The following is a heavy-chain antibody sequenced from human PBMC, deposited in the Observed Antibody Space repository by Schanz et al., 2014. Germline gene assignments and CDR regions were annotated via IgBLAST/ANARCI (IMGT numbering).Heavy chain of an antibody. J-gene: IGHJ4*02. Sequence: EVQLLESGGGLVQPGGSLRLSCAASGFTFSTSAMSWVRQVPGKGLEWVSAMNESHSTIYYADSVKGRFTISRDNSKNTLYLEMNSLRAEDTALYYCARDRRNADLDYWGQGTLVTVSS. CDR1: GFTFSTSA. V-gene: IGHV3-23*01. CDR2: MNESHSTI. D-gene: IGHD1-1*01. CDR3: ARDRRNADLDY.